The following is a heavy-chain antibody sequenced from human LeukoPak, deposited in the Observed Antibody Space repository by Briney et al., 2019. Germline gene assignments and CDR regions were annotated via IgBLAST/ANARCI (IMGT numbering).Heavy chain of an antibody. CDR2: INHSGST. CDR1: GGSFSGYY. Sequence: SETLSLTCAVYGGSFSGYYWSWIRQPPGKGLEWIGEINHSGSTNYNPSFKRRIPISVDTSKNQFSLKLRSVTAADTAVYYCARESSSWSSYYYYYMDVWGKGTTVTVSS. D-gene: IGHD6-13*01. J-gene: IGHJ6*03. V-gene: IGHV4-34*01. CDR3: ARESSSWSSYYYYYMDV.